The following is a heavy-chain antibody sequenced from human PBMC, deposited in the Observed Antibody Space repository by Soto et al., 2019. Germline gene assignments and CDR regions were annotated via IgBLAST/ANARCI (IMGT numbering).Heavy chain of an antibody. CDR3: ARASTASGPN. V-gene: IGHV4-34*01. D-gene: IGHD6-25*01. CDR1: DGSLSGYY. Sequence: SETLSLTCAAYDGSLSGYYLSWIRQPPGKGLEWIGEINHSGSTNYNPSLMSRVTISLDTSKNQFSLKLSSVTAADTAVYYCARASTASGPNWGQGTLVTVSS. J-gene: IGHJ4*01. CDR2: INHSGST.